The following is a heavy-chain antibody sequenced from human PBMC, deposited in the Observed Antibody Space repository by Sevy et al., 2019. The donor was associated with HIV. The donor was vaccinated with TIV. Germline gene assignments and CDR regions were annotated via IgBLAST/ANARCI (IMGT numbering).Heavy chain of an antibody. D-gene: IGHD6-6*01. J-gene: IGHJ5*02. CDR1: GFSLSATGVG. CDR3: AHTAAARPNWFDP. V-gene: IGHV2-5*02. Sequence: SGPTLVNPTQTLTLTCTFSGFSLSATGVGVGWIRQPPGKALEWLAVIYWDDDERYSPSLRNRVTITKDTSKNQVVLTLTNMDPVDTGTYYCAHTAAARPNWFDPWGQGTLVTVS. CDR2: IYWDDDE.